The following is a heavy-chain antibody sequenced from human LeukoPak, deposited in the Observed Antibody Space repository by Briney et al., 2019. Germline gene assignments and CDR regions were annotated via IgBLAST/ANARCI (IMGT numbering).Heavy chain of an antibody. Sequence: GGSLRLSCAASGFSFSDHDMNWVRQAPGKGLEWVSYISSSGRTISYADSVTVRFPVSRDNAKNSLYLQMKSLRVEDTAVCYCAMGGVMMVMEWGQGTLVTVSS. CDR1: GFSFSDHD. CDR3: AMGGVMMVME. V-gene: IGHV3-11*01. D-gene: IGHD3-22*01. CDR2: ISSSGRTI. J-gene: IGHJ4*02.